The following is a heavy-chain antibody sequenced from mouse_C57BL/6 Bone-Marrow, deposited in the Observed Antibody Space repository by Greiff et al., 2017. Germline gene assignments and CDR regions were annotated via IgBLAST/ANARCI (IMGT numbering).Heavy chain of an antibody. CDR2: IDPENGDT. D-gene: IGHD1-1*01. CDR3: TTRGYGSSYGAMDY. J-gene: IGHJ4*01. Sequence: EVMLVESGAELVRPGASVKLSCTASGFNIKDDYMHWVKQRPEQGLEWIGWIDPENGDTEYASKFQGKATITADTSSNTAYLQLSSLTSEDTAVYYCTTRGYGSSYGAMDYWGQGTSVTVSS. CDR1: GFNIKDDY. V-gene: IGHV14-4*01.